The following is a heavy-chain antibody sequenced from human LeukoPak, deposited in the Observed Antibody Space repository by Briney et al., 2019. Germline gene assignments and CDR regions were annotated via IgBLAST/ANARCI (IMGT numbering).Heavy chain of an antibody. CDR1: GYTFTGYY. CDR2: MNPNSGNT. J-gene: IGHJ5*02. V-gene: IGHV1-8*02. Sequence: ASVTVSCKASGYTFTGYYMHWVRQATGQGLEWMGWMNPNSGNTGYAQKFQGRVTMTRSTSISTAYMELSSLRSEDTAVYYCARGLTGDYTNRFDPWGQGTLVTVSS. D-gene: IGHD7-27*01. CDR3: ARGLTGDYTNRFDP.